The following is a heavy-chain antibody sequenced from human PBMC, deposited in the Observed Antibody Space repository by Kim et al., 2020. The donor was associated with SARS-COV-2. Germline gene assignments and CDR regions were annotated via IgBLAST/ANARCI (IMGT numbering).Heavy chain of an antibody. CDR3: ARHGNXRSFGXSSHVDY. V-gene: IGHV4-59*08. CDR1: GGSISSYY. D-gene: IGHD3-10*01. CDR2: XYYSGST. J-gene: IGHJ4*02. Sequence: SETLSLTCTVSGGSISSYYWSWIRQPPGKGLXWIGYXYYSGSTNYNPSLRSRVTLSVDXSKNQFSLKLGSVTXADTAMYYCARHGNXRSFGXSSHVDYWXXGTXXXVS.